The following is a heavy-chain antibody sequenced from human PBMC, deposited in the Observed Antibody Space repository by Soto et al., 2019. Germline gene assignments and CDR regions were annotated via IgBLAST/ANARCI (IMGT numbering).Heavy chain of an antibody. CDR2: ISAYNGNT. Sequence: QVQLVQSGAEVKKPGASVKVSCKASGYTFTSYGISWVRQAXGQGLXWMGWISAYNGNTNYAQKLQGRVTMTTDTSTSTAYMELRSLRSXXXXXXXXXXXXXXXXXXWFDPWGQGTLVTVSS. V-gene: IGHV1-18*01. CDR1: GYTFTSYG. CDR3: XXXXXXXXXXWFDP. J-gene: IGHJ5*02.